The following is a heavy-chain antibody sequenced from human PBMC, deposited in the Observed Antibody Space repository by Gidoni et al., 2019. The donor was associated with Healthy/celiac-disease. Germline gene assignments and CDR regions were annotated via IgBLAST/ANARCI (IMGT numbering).Heavy chain of an antibody. CDR3: AREGGGTTFYYYYGMDV. J-gene: IGHJ6*04. Sequence: EVQLVESGGGLVQPGGSLRLSWAASGFTFRSYSMNWVRQAPGKGLEWVSYISSSSSTIYYADSVKGRFTISRDNAKNSLYLQMNSLRAEDTAVYYCAREGGGTTFYYYYGMDVWGKGTTVTVSS. CDR2: ISSSSSTI. CDR1: GFTFRSYS. D-gene: IGHD1-7*01. V-gene: IGHV3-48*01.